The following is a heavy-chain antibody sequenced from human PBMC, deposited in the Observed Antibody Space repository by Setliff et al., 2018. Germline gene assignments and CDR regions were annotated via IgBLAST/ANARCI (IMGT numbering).Heavy chain of an antibody. CDR1: GGSFSGYY. CDR2: IIHSGST. J-gene: IGHJ6*03. CDR3: ARAEYYYGSGSFHPYYMDV. Sequence: SETLSLTCAVYGGSFSGYYWSWIRQPPGKRLEWIGEIIHSGSTNYNPSLKSRVTISMDTSKNQFSLKLSSVTAADTAVYYCARAEYYYGSGSFHPYYMDVWGQGTTVTVSS. V-gene: IGHV4-34*12. D-gene: IGHD3-10*01.